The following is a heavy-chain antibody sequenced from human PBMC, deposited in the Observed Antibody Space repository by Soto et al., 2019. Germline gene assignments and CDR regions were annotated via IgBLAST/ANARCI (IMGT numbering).Heavy chain of an antibody. V-gene: IGHV3-30*18. J-gene: IGHJ4*01. D-gene: IGHD4-17*01. Sequence: QVQLVESGGGVVQPGRSLRLSCAASGFNFNNYAMHWVRQAPGKVLEWVTLISEDGSKKFFADSVKGRFTVSRDNSKNTVFLQMNSLKSEDTAVYYCAKSAHPATVTLYYFDYCGHGNLVTVAS. CDR1: GFNFNNYA. CDR3: AKSAHPATVTLYYFDY. CDR2: ISEDGSKK.